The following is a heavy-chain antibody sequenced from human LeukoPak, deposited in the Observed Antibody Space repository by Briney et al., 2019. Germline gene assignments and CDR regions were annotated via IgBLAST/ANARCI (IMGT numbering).Heavy chain of an antibody. J-gene: IGHJ3*02. Sequence: ASVKVSCKASGGTFSSYAISWVRQAPGQGLEWMGGIIPIFGTANYAQKFQGRVTITADESTSTAYMELSSLRSDDTAVYYCARYYDSSGYYYVHDAFDIWGQGTMVTVSS. CDR3: ARYYDSSGYYYVHDAFDI. CDR2: IIPIFGTA. D-gene: IGHD3-22*01. V-gene: IGHV1-69*13. CDR1: GGTFSSYA.